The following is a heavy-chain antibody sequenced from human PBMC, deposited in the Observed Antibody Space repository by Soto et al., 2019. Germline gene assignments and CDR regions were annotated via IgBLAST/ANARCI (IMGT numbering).Heavy chain of an antibody. CDR2: ISSSSSYI. V-gene: IGHV3-21*01. CDR1: GFTFSTYA. Sequence: GGVLRLSCAASGFTFSTYAMNWVRQAPGKGLEWVSSISSSSSYIYYADSVKGRFTISRDNAKNSLYLQMNSLRAEDTAVYYCASPFVSSGYWGQGTLVTVSS. J-gene: IGHJ4*02. CDR3: ASPFVSSGY. D-gene: IGHD5-18*01.